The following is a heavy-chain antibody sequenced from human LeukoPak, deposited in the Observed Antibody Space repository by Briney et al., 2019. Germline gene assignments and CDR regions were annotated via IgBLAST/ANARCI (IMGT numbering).Heavy chain of an antibody. Sequence: GGSLRLSCTASGFTFDDYAMHWVRQAPGKGLEWVSGISWNSGSIGYLDSVKGRFTISKDNAKNSLYLQMNSLRAEDTALYHCARNNGMDVWGQGTTVIVSS. J-gene: IGHJ6*02. CDR1: GFTFDDYA. V-gene: IGHV3-9*01. CDR2: ISWNSGSI. CDR3: ARNNGMDV.